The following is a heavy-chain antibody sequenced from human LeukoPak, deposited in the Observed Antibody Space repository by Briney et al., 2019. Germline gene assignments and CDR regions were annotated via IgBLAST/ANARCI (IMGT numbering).Heavy chain of an antibody. CDR3: ARDRLHYGEYEKTFDY. J-gene: IGHJ4*02. D-gene: IGHD4-17*01. V-gene: IGHV1-18*01. CDR1: GYTFTSYG. Sequence: ASVKVSCKASGYTFTSYGISWVRQAPGQGLEWMGWISAYNGNTNYAQKLQGRVTMTTDTSTSTAYMELRSLRSDDTAVYYCARDRLHYGEYEKTFDYWGQGILVTVSS. CDR2: ISAYNGNT.